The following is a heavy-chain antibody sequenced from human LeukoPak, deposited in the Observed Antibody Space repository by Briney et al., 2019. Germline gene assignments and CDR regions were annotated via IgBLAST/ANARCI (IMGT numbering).Heavy chain of an antibody. CDR1: GFSFSSCG. J-gene: IGHJ4*02. V-gene: IGHV3-33*03. Sequence: AGGSLRLSCAASGFSFSSCGMHWVRQAPGKGLEWVAVIWSDGSTKYYADSVKGRFTISRDNAMNTLYLQMNSLRAEDTALYYCTRGSYSGNSLGPIDFWGQGTLVTVSS. CDR2: IWSDGSTK. D-gene: IGHD1-26*01. CDR3: TRGSYSGNSLGPIDF.